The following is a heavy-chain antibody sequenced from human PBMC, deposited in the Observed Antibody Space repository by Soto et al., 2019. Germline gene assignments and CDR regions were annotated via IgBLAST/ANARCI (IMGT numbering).Heavy chain of an antibody. D-gene: IGHD4-17*01. J-gene: IGHJ4*02. CDR1: GGTFSSYT. V-gene: IGHV1-69*02. CDR2: IIPILGIA. CDR3: AYGDTGPIRGDY. Sequence: QVQLVQSGAEVKKPGSSVKVSCKASGGTFSSYTISWVRQAPGQGLEWMGRIIPILGIANYAQKFQGRVTITADKSTSTAYRELSSLRSKDTAGYYCAYGDTGPIRGDYWGQGTLVTVSS.